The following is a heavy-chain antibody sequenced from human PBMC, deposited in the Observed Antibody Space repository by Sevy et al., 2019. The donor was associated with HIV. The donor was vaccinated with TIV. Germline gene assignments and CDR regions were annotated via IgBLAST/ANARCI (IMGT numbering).Heavy chain of an antibody. CDR3: ARDHVKDGDLGDYYYFAMDL. Sequence: GGSLTLSCAASGFTLSDYYMSWIRQAPGKGLEWVSYISGDSDDTKYYADSVKGRFTISRDNAKNSVYLQMNSLRAEDTAVYYCARDHVKDGDLGDYYYFAMDLWGQGTTVTVSS. V-gene: IGHV3-11*01. J-gene: IGHJ6*02. D-gene: IGHD4-17*01. CDR1: GFTLSDYY. CDR2: ISGDSDDTK.